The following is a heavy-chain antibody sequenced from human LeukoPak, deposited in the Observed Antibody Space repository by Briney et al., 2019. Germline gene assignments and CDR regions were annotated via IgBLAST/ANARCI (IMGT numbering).Heavy chain of an antibody. J-gene: IGHJ4*02. V-gene: IGHV3-30*03. D-gene: IGHD3-10*01. CDR3: ARDLSPVVRASPMGY. Sequence: GGSLRLSCAASGFTFTNYGMHWDPQAPGKGLEWVALITYDGYYKYYSESVKGRFTISSDTSKNTLYLQMNSLRAEDTAVYYCARDLSPVVRASPMGYWGQGTPVTVSS. CDR1: GFTFTNYG. CDR2: ITYDGYYK.